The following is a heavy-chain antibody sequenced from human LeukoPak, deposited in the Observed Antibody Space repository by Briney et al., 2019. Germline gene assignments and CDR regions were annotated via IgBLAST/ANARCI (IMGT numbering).Heavy chain of an antibody. Sequence: GGSLRLSCAASGFTFSSYGMHWVRQAPGKGLEWVAFIRYDGSNKYYADSVKGRFTISRENSKNTLYLQMNSLRAEDTAVYYCAKDLINYLGQIGANYYYGMDVWGQGTTVTVSS. D-gene: IGHD5-12*01. CDR3: AKDLINYLGQIGANYYYGMDV. CDR2: IRYDGSNK. CDR1: GFTFSSYG. J-gene: IGHJ6*02. V-gene: IGHV3-30*02.